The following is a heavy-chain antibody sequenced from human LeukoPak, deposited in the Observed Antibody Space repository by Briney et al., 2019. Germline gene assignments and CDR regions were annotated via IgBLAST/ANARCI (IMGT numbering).Heavy chain of an antibody. CDR1: GFTFSSYA. CDR2: INGDGSGT. J-gene: IGHJ4*02. Sequence: TGGSLRLSCAASGFTFSSYAMSWVRQVPGKGLVWVSRINGDGSGTSYADSVKGRFTISRDNAKNTVYLQMNGLRADDTAVYYCAGSGTYYVMSDFWGQGTLVTVSS. D-gene: IGHD1-26*01. CDR3: AGSGTYYVMSDF. V-gene: IGHV3-74*01.